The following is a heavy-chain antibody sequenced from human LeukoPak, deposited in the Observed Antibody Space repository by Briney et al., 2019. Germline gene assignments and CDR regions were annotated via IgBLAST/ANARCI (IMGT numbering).Heavy chain of an antibody. V-gene: IGHV1-69*04. J-gene: IGHJ4*02. CDR1: GYTFSNYG. CDR2: IIPILGIA. CDR3: ARFRNREVLPDY. D-gene: IGHD1-26*01. Sequence: ASVNVSCTASGYTFSNYGFSWVRQAPGQGLEWMGRIIPILGIANYAQKFQGRVTITADKSTSTAYMELSSLRSEDTAVYYCARFRNREVLPDYWGQGTLVTVSS.